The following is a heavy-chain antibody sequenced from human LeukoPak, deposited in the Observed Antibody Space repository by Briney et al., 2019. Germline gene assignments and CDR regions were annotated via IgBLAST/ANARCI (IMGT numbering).Heavy chain of an antibody. J-gene: IGHJ6*02. CDR2: ISSSGSTI. Sequence: GGSLRLSCAASGFTFSSYEMNWVRQAPGKELEWVSYISSSGSTIYYADSVKGRFTISRDNAKNSLYLQMNSLRAEDTAVYYCAREGYCSSTSCDHYYYGMDVWGQGTTVTVSS. CDR1: GFTFSSYE. D-gene: IGHD2-2*01. V-gene: IGHV3-48*03. CDR3: AREGYCSSTSCDHYYYGMDV.